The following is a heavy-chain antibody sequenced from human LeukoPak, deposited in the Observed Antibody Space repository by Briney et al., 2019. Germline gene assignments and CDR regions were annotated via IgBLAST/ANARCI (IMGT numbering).Heavy chain of an antibody. CDR3: ANSVYGGNTHFDY. D-gene: IGHD4-23*01. V-gene: IGHV3-7*05. CDR1: GLIFKNHW. Sequence: GGSLRLSCAASGLIFKNHWMTWVRQAPGEGLEWVANINQDGSERYYVDPVEGRFTISRDNAKNSLHLQMNSLRAEDTAVYYCANSVYGGNTHFDYWGQGTLVTVPS. J-gene: IGHJ4*02. CDR2: INQDGSER.